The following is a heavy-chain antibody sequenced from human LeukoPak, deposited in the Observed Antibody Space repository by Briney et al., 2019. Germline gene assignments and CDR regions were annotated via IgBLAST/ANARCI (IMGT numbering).Heavy chain of an antibody. D-gene: IGHD3-22*01. Sequence: GASVTVSCKASGYTFTGYYMHWVRQAPGQGLEWMGWINPNSGGTNYAQKFQGRATMTRDTSISTAYMELGRLRSDDTAVYYCARDSYYYDSSGYSEGNFDYWGQGTLVTVSS. CDR3: ARDSYYYDSSGYSEGNFDY. V-gene: IGHV1-2*02. CDR2: INPNSGGT. J-gene: IGHJ4*02. CDR1: GYTFTGYY.